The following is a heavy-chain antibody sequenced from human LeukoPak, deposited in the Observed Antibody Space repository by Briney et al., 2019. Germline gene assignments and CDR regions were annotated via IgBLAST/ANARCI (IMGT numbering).Heavy chain of an antibody. CDR1: GYTYTGYY. V-gene: IGHV1-2*04. D-gene: IGHD4/OR15-4a*01. CDR2: INPNSGGT. J-gene: IGHJ5*02. Sequence: GASVKVSCKASGYTYTGYYMHWVRQAPGQGLEWVGWINPNSGGTNYAQKFQGWVTMTRDTSISTAYMELSRLRSDDTAVYYCARDARAPNYNWFDPWGQGTLVTVSS. CDR3: ARDARAPNYNWFDP.